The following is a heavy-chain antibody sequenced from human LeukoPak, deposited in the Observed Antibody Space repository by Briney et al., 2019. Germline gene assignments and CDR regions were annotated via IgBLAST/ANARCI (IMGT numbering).Heavy chain of an antibody. D-gene: IGHD3-3*01. CDR3: AKDRRVRFLEWLSFDY. Sequence: GGSLRLSCAASGLTFSSYGMHWVGQAPGKGLEWVAVISYDGSNKYYADSVKGRFTISRDNSKNTLYLQMNSLRTEDTAVYYCAKDRRVRFLEWLSFDYWGQGTLVTVSS. J-gene: IGHJ4*02. CDR2: ISYDGSNK. CDR1: GLTFSSYG. V-gene: IGHV3-30*18.